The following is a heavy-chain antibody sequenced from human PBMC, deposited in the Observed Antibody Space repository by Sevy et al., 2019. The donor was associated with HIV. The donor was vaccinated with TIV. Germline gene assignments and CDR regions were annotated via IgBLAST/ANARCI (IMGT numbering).Heavy chain of an antibody. Sequence: ASVKVSCKASGYTFTSYGISWVRQAPGQGLESMGWLSAYHGNTNYAQKLQGRVTMTTETSTSTAYMELRSLRSDDTAVYYCARDGNTMVRGVPTYYYYYYMDVWGKWTTVTVSS. CDR2: LSAYHGNT. CDR3: ARDGNTMVRGVPTYYYYYYMDV. CDR1: GYTFTSYG. V-gene: IGHV1-18*04. J-gene: IGHJ6*03. D-gene: IGHD3-10*01.